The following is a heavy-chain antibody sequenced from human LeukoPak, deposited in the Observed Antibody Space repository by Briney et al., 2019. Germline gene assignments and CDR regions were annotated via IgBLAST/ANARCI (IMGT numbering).Heavy chain of an antibody. CDR2: IYGGGNI. Sequence: GGSLRLSCAASGFTVSSNYMNWVRQAPGKGLEWVSVIYGGGNIYYADSVKGRFTISRDNSKNTLYLQMNSLRAEGTAVYYCARGAGYNYPYYFDYWGQGTLVTVSS. V-gene: IGHV3-53*01. CDR3: ARGAGYNYPYYFDY. CDR1: GFTVSSNY. J-gene: IGHJ4*02. D-gene: IGHD5-24*01.